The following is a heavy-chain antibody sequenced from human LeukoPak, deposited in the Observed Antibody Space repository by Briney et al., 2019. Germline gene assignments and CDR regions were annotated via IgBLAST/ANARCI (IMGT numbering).Heavy chain of an antibody. Sequence: PGGSLRLSCAASGFTFSSNSMNWVRQAQGKGLEWVSSISTSSSYIYYADSVKGRFTISRDNAKKSLYLQMNSLRAEDTAVYYCARGAVVVPAANNWFDPWGQGTLVTVSS. J-gene: IGHJ5*02. CDR3: ARGAVVVPAANNWFDP. CDR1: GFTFSSNS. CDR2: ISTSSSYI. D-gene: IGHD2-2*01. V-gene: IGHV3-21*01.